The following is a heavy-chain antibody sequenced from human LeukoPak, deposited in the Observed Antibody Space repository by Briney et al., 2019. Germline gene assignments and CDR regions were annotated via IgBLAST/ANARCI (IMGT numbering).Heavy chain of an antibody. CDR2: INPNSGGT. CDR3: ARGHGYVWGSYRSLGYYYGMDV. V-gene: IGHV1-2*04. D-gene: IGHD3-16*02. CDR1: GYTFTGYY. Sequence: ASVKVSCKASGYTFTGYYMHWVRQAPGQGLEWMGWINPNSGGTNYAQKFQGWVTMTRDTSISTAYMELSRLRSDDTAVYYCARGHGYVWGSYRSLGYYYGMDVWGQGTTVTVSS. J-gene: IGHJ6*02.